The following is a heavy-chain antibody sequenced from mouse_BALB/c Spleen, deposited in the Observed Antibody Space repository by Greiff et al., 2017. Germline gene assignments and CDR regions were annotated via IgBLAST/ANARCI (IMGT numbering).Heavy chain of an antibody. Sequence: VQLQQSGPGLVKPSQSLSLTCSVTGYSITSGYYWNWIRQFPGNKLEWMGYISYDGSNDYNPSLKNRISITRDTSKNQFFLKLNSVTTEDTATYDCARAYYGNGGFDYWGQGTTLTVSS. D-gene: IGHD2-10*01. CDR2: ISYDGSN. CDR3: ARAYYGNGGFDY. J-gene: IGHJ2*01. CDR1: GYSITSGYY. V-gene: IGHV3-6*02.